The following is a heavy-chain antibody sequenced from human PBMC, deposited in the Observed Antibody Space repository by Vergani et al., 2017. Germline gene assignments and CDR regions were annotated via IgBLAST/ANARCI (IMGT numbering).Heavy chain of an antibody. D-gene: IGHD3-3*01. CDR2: ISSSGSTI. J-gene: IGHJ6*03. CDR3: ARTYYDFWSGPTPGYYYYYMDV. Sequence: QVQLVESGGGLVKPGGSLRLSCAASGFTFSDYYMSWIRQAPGKGLEWVSYISSSGSTIYYADSVKGRFTISRDNAKNSLYLQMNSLRAEDTAVYYCARTYYDFWSGPTPGYYYYYMDVWGKGTTVTVSS. CDR1: GFTFSDYY. V-gene: IGHV3-11*04.